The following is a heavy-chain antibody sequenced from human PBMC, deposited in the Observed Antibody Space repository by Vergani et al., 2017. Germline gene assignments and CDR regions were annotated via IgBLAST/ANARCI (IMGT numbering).Heavy chain of an antibody. Sequence: QVQLQQWGAGLLKPSETLSLTCAVYGGSFSGYYWSWIRQPPGKGLEWIGEINHSGSTNYNPSLKSRVTISVDTSKHQFSLKLGSVTAADTAVYYCARGGRGIAVAAPEGFDYWGQGTLVTVSS. CDR1: GGSFSGYY. J-gene: IGHJ4*02. D-gene: IGHD6-19*01. CDR2: INHSGST. V-gene: IGHV4-34*01. CDR3: ARGGRGIAVAAPEGFDY.